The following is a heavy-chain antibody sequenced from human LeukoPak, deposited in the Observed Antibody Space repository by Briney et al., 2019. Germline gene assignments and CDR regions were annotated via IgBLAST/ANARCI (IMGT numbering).Heavy chain of an antibody. V-gene: IGHV1-69*13. D-gene: IGHD3-22*01. CDR2: IIPIFGTA. Sequence: SVKVSCKASGGTFSSYAISWVRQAPGQGLEWMGGIIPIFGTANYAQKFQGRVTITADESTSTAYMELSSLRSEDTAVYYCARGGDYYDSSGYYYVFGPFDYWGQGTLVTVSS. CDR1: GGTFSSYA. CDR3: ARGGDYYDSSGYYYVFGPFDY. J-gene: IGHJ4*02.